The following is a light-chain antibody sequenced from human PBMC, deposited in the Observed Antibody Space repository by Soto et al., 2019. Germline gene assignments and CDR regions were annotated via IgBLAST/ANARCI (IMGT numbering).Light chain of an antibody. V-gene: IGKV3-20*01. CDR1: QSVSSSY. CDR3: QQYGSSPHT. Sequence: EIVLTQSPGTLSLSPGERATLSCRASQSVSSSYLAWYQQKPGQAPRLPIYGASSRATGIPDRLSGSGSGTDFTLTISRLEPEDFAVYYCQQYGSSPHTFGQGTKLEIK. J-gene: IGKJ2*01. CDR2: GAS.